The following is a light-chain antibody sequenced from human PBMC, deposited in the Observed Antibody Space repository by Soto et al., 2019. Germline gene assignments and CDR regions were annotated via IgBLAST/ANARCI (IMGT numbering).Light chain of an antibody. Sequence: DIHLTQSPSFLSASVGDRVTITCRASQGISRYLNWYQQKPGKAPKLLIFSASGLQSGVPSRFSGGGYGTEFTLTISSLQLEDFATYYCQQSHTNPLTFGGGTKVDIK. CDR1: QGISRY. CDR2: SAS. V-gene: IGKV1-39*01. CDR3: QQSHTNPLT. J-gene: IGKJ4*01.